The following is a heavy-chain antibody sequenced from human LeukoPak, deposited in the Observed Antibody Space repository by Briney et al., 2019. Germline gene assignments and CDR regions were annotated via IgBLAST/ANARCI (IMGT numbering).Heavy chain of an antibody. CDR2: ISTTGTTI. CDR1: GFTFNNYA. D-gene: IGHD2-21*01. V-gene: IGHV3-48*02. CDR3: ARVWQDYSGVDY. Sequence: GGSLRLSCVASGFTFNNYAMSWVRQAPGKGLEWISYISTTGTTIHYADSVKGRFAISRDNAKSSLYLQMNSLRDEDTAVYYCARVWQDYSGVDYWGQGTLVTVSS. J-gene: IGHJ4*02.